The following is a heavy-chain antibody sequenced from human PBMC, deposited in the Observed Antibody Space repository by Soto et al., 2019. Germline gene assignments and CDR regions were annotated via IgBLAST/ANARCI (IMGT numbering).Heavy chain of an antibody. CDR1: GFTFSSYA. D-gene: IGHD3-10*01. CDR2: IIGSGSST. CDR3: ARDGSGDRHAFDI. J-gene: IGHJ3*02. Sequence: GGSLRLSCAASGFTFSSYALSWVRQAPGKGLEWVSIIIGSGSSTYYADSVKGRFTISRDNSKNTLYLLMNSLRAEDTAVYYCARDGSGDRHAFDIWGQGTMVTVSS. V-gene: IGHV3-23*01.